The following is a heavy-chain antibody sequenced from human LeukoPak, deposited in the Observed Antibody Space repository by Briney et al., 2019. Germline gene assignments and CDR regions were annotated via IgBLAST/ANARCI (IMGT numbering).Heavy chain of an antibody. CDR2: IYRTGSN. D-gene: IGHD3-10*01. CDR1: GGSINSSGAHY. CDR3: ARLTQLGGSVFFDF. V-gene: IGHV4-31*03. J-gene: IGHJ4*02. Sequence: KTSETLSLTCTVSGGSINSSGAHYWSWIRQHPGKDLEYIGYIYRTGSNYHNPSLKSRATISVDTSTNQFSLKLTSVTAADTAVYFCARLTQLGGSVFFDFWGQGSLVTVSA.